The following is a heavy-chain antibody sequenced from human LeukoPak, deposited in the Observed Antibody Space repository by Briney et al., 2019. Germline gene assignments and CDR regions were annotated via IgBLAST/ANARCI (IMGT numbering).Heavy chain of an antibody. D-gene: IGHD5-12*01. CDR1: GFTFSSYS. CDR2: ISSSSSYI. Sequence: PGGSLRLSCAASGFTFSSYSMNWVRQAPGKGLEWVSSISSSSSYIYYADSVKGRFTISRDNAKNSLYLQMNSLRAEDTAVYYCARDSGTGGVWWLREFDYRGQGTLVTVSS. J-gene: IGHJ4*02. CDR3: ARDSGTGGVWWLREFDY. V-gene: IGHV3-21*01.